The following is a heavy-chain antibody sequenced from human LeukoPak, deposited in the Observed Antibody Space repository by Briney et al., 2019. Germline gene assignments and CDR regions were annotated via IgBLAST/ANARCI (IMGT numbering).Heavy chain of an antibody. CDR2: IYTSGST. CDR3: ARGAYGSAPIDY. CDR1: GGSISSGRYY. J-gene: IGHJ4*02. V-gene: IGHV4-61*02. Sequence: SGTLSLTCTGSGGSISSGRYYWSWIRQPAGNGLEWIGRIYTSGSTNYNPSLKRRVTISVDTSKNQFSLKLSSVTAADTAVYYCARGAYGSAPIDYWGQGTLVTVSS. D-gene: IGHD3-10*01.